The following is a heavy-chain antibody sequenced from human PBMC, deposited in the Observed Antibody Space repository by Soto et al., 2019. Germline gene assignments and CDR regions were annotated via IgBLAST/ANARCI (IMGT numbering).Heavy chain of an antibody. V-gene: IGHV1-18*01. J-gene: IGHJ5*02. CDR2: ISAYNGNT. D-gene: IGHD2-2*01. CDR1: GYTFTNFG. CDR3: ARVPRGQLLHRFDP. Sequence: GASVNVSCKASGYTFTNFGISWVRQAPGQGLEWMGWISAYNGNTNYAQKLQGRVTMTTDTSTSTAYMELRSLRSDDTAVYYCARVPRGQLLHRFDPWGQGTLVTVSS.